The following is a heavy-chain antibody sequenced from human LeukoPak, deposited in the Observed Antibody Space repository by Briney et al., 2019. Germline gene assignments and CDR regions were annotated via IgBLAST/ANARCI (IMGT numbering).Heavy chain of an antibody. D-gene: IGHD4-11*01. CDR3: ARERAYSNYVHNWFDP. Sequence: KPSETLSLTCTVSGGSISSGGYYWSWIRQHPGKGLEWIGYIYYSGSTYYNPSLKSRVTISVDTSKNQFSLKLSSVTAADTAVYYCARERAYSNYVHNWFDPWGQGTLVTVSS. CDR1: GGSISSGGYY. CDR2: IYYSGST. J-gene: IGHJ5*02. V-gene: IGHV4-31*03.